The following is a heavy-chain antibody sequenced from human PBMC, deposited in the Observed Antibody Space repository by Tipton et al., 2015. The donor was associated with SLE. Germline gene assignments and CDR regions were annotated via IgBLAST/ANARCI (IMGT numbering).Heavy chain of an antibody. CDR1: GGHITSDY. V-gene: IGHV4-4*07. CDR2: IYTNGDR. Sequence: TLSLTCTVSGGHITSDYWSWLRLFAGRGLEWIGRIYTNGDRDFNPSLGSRVTMSLDASRRQISLRLKSVTAAGTAVYYCARGSDGDNVRFFDVWGPGTQVTVSS. D-gene: IGHD4-17*01. J-gene: IGHJ2*01. CDR3: ARGSDGDNVRFFDV.